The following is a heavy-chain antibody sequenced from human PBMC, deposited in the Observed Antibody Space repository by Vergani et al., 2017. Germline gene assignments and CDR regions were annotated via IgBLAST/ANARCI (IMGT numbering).Heavy chain of an antibody. CDR3: ASGKYYSDSTSHFRGRYFDV. CDR1: GDSIISRSYY. J-gene: IGHJ2*01. V-gene: IGHV4-39*01. D-gene: IGHD3-16*01. CDR2: IYNSGNS. Sequence: QMQLQESGPGLVKASETLSLTCTVSGDSIISRSYYWGWIRQPPGKGLEWFGSIYNSGNSDSSSSLKSRVTISADTSKNQFSLRLTSVTAADTAVYYCASGKYYSDSTSHFRGRYFDVWGRGTLVTVPS.